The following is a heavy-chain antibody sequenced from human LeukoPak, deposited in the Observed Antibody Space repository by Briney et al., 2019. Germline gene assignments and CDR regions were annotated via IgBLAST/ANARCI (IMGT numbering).Heavy chain of an antibody. CDR2: IYPGDSDT. Sequence: GESLKISCKGSGYSFTSYWIGWVRQMPGKGLEWMGIIYPGDSDTRYSPSFQGQVTISANKSISTAYLQWSSLKASDTAMYYCARRPGYCSGGSCFDYWGQGTLVTVSS. D-gene: IGHD2-15*01. CDR1: GYSFTSYW. V-gene: IGHV5-51*01. J-gene: IGHJ4*02. CDR3: ARRPGYCSGGSCFDY.